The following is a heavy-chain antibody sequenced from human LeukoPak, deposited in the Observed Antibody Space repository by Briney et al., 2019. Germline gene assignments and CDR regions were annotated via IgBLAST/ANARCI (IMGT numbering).Heavy chain of an antibody. Sequence: SETLSLTCTVSGGSINSYYWSWIPQPAGKGLEWIGRIYSSGSTNYNPSLKSRVYMSVDTSKNQFSLKLTSVTAADTAVYYCARGGKATVVTMWGQGILVTVSS. CDR1: GGSINSYY. D-gene: IGHD4-23*01. V-gene: IGHV4-4*07. J-gene: IGHJ4*02. CDR2: IYSSGST. CDR3: ARGGKATVVTM.